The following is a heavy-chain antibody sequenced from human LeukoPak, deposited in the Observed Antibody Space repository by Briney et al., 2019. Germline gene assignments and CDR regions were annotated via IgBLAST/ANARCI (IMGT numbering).Heavy chain of an antibody. J-gene: IGHJ1*01. CDR1: GGTFSSYD. CDR3: ASPIIAAAGTGYFQH. V-gene: IGHV1-69*05. CDR2: INPIFGTA. D-gene: IGHD6-13*01. Sequence: GASVKVSCKASGGTFSSYDISWVRQAPGQGLEWMGGINPIFGTANYAQKFQGRATITTDESTTTAYMELSSLRSEDTAVYYCASPIIAAAGTGYFQHWGQGTLVTVSS.